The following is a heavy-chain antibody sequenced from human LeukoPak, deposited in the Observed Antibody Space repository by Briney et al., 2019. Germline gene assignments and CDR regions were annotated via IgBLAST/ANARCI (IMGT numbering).Heavy chain of an antibody. CDR2: ISSSSSYI. V-gene: IGHV3-21*01. J-gene: IGHJ4*02. Sequence: GGSLRLSCAASGFTFSSYSMNWVRQAPGKGLEWVSSISSSSSYIYYADSVKGRFTISRDNAKNLLYLQMNSLRAEDTAVYYCARSFYGSGSYQDYWGQGTLVTVSS. CDR1: GFTFSSYS. D-gene: IGHD3-10*01. CDR3: ARSFYGSGSYQDY.